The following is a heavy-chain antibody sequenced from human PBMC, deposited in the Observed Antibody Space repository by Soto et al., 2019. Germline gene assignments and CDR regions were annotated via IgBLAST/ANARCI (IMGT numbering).Heavy chain of an antibody. D-gene: IGHD5-18*01. V-gene: IGHV4-34*01. CDR2: INHSGST. Sequence: SETLSLTCAVYGGSFSGYYWSWIRQPPGKGLEWIGEINHSGSTNYNPSLKSRVTISVDTSKNQFSLKLSSVTAADTAVYYCARGRYSYGYLWFDPWGQGTLVTVSS. CDR3: ARGRYSYGYLWFDP. CDR1: GGSFSGYY. J-gene: IGHJ5*02.